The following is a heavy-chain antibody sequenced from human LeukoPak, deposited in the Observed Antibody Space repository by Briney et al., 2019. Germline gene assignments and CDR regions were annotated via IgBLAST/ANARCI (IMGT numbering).Heavy chain of an antibody. CDR3: ARSEVSGYYYGSGSYHNWFDP. Sequence: PSETLSLTCTVSGGSISSGGYYWSWIRQHPGKGLXXXXXXXXXXXTYYNPSXKSXVTISVDTSKNQFSLKLSSVTAADTAVYYCARSEVSGYYYGSGSYHNWFDPWGQGTLVTVSS. CDR1: GGSISSGGYY. D-gene: IGHD3-10*01. V-gene: IGHV4-31*03. CDR2: XXXXXXT. J-gene: IGHJ5*02.